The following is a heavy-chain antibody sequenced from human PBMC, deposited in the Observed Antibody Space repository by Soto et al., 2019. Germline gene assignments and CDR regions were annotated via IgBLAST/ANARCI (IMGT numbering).Heavy chain of an antibody. V-gene: IGHV1-3*01. CDR3: ARAVAVPADFDY. CDR1: GYTFTSYA. D-gene: IGHD6-19*01. CDR2: INAGNGNT. Sequence: ASVKVSCKASGYTFTSYAMHWVRQAPGQRLEWMGWINAGNGNTKYSQKFQGRVTITRDTSASTAYMELGSLRSEDTALYYCARAVAVPADFDYWGQGTLVTVSS. J-gene: IGHJ4*02.